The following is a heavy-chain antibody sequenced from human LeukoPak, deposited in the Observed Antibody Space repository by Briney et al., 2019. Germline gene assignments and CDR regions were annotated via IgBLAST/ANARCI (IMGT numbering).Heavy chain of an antibody. V-gene: IGHV3-21*01. CDR1: GFTFSSCG. CDR3: ATETVGRHYDY. D-gene: IGHD1-14*01. CDR2: IGPTGTDR. Sequence: GGSLRLSCAASGFTFSSCGFNWVRQAPGKGLEWVSSIGPTGTDRYYADSVRGRFTISRDNAKNSMYLQMDSLRDEDTAVYYCATETVGRHYDYWGQGTLLTVSS. J-gene: IGHJ4*02.